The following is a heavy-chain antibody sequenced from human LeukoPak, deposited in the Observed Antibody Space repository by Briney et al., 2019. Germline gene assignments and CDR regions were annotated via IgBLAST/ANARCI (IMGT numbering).Heavy chain of an antibody. CDR2: IYPNNGDT. CDR1: GYTFSGTGWY. Sequence: ASVKVSCKASGYTFSGTGWYLYGLRQAPGQGLECMGWIYPNNGDTAYAQKFQGRVAMTRDTSISTAYMELRSLRPDDTAVYYRARDGPAQMVDFDYWGQGTLVTVSS. CDR3: ARDGPAQMVDFDY. D-gene: IGHD3-10*01. J-gene: IGHJ4*02. V-gene: IGHV1-2*02.